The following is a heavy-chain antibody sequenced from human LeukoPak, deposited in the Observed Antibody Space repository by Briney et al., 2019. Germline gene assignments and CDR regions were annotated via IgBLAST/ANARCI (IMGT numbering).Heavy chain of an antibody. D-gene: IGHD3-22*01. CDR1: GFSLSTRGVS. Sequence: SGPTLVKPPQTLTLTCTFSGFSLSTRGVSVGWIRQPPGKALEWLALIYWNDDKRSSPSLKNRLTITKDTSKNQVVLTMTNMDPVDTATYYCAHPIRSSGYYLNWGQGTLVTVSS. CDR3: AHPIRSSGYYLN. V-gene: IGHV2-5*01. J-gene: IGHJ4*02. CDR2: IYWNDDK.